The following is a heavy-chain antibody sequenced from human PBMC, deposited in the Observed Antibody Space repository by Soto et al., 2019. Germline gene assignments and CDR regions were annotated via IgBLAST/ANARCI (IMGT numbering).Heavy chain of an antibody. Sequence: LXLSCASSGFSFTTYAMTWFRQVPVKGLEWVSSISGSGGATYYADSVEGRFTISRDDSKNTLFLQMDSLRAEDTALYYCAKAGRTHYDLWSENRFDPWGQGTLVTVSS. CDR3: AKAGRTHYDLWSENRFDP. J-gene: IGHJ5*02. CDR2: ISGSGGAT. V-gene: IGHV3-23*01. D-gene: IGHD3-3*01. CDR1: GFSFTTYA.